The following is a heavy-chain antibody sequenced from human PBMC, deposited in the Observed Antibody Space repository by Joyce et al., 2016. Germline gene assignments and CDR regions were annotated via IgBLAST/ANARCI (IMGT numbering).Heavy chain of an antibody. CDR2: ISSISSYI. CDR3: ARDSTVANYYYYGMDV. D-gene: IGHD4-23*01. Sequence: EVQLVESGGGLVKPGGSLRLSCAASGFTFSRYSMNWVRQGPEKGWEWFSSISSISSYIYYADSVKGRFTISRDNAKNSLYLQMNSLRAEDTAVYYCARDSTVANYYYYGMDVWGQGTTVTVSS. V-gene: IGHV3-21*01. J-gene: IGHJ6*02. CDR1: GFTFSRYS.